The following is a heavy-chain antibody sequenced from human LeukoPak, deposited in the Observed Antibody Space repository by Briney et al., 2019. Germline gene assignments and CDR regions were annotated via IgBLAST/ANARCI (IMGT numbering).Heavy chain of an antibody. CDR1: GGSISRGSYY. J-gene: IGHJ5*02. D-gene: IGHD1-26*01. CDR3: AKSVGSSESNWFDP. Sequence: SQTLSLTRTVPGGSISRGSYYWSWIRQPAGKGLEWIGRIYTSGSTNYNPSLKSRVTMSVDRSKNQFSLKLSTVTAAGTAVYNCAKSVGSSESNWFDPASEGALVTVSS. V-gene: IGHV4-61*02. CDR2: IYTSGST.